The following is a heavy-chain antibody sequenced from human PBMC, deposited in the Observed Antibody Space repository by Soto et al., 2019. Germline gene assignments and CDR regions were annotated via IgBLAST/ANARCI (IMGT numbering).Heavy chain of an antibody. CDR2: ISSSSICI. CDR1: GFTFSSYS. Sequence: PGGSLRLSCAASGFTFSSYSINWVRQAPWKGLEWVSSISSSSICIYYADSVKGRFTISRDNAKNSLYLQMNSLRAEDTAVYYSARCCSGGSCSPQPRFDHCGQGTLVTVSS. D-gene: IGHD2-15*01. V-gene: IGHV3-21*01. J-gene: IGHJ5*02. CDR3: ARCCSGGSCSPQPRFDH.